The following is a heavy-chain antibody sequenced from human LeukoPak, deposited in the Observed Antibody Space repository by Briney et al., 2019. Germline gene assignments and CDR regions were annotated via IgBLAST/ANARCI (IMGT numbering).Heavy chain of an antibody. V-gene: IGHV1-18*01. Sequence: ALVKVSCKTSGYTFTNHGISLVRQAPGQGLEWMGGISGYSGNTNYVQKFQGRVTMTTDTPTSTAYMEVRNLKSDDTAVYYCARDLSLGRHEYGEAFDNWGQGTLVIVSS. CDR3: ARDLSLGRHEYGEAFDN. D-gene: IGHD4-17*01. J-gene: IGHJ4*02. CDR1: GYTFTNHG. CDR2: ISGYSGNT.